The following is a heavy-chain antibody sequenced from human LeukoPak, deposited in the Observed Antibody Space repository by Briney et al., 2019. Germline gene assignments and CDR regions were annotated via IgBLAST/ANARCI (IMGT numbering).Heavy chain of an antibody. CDR3: ARGLIPTSYDY. D-gene: IGHD2-21*01. V-gene: IGHV4-59*01. J-gene: IGHJ4*02. CDR2: IYYSGST. Sequence: PSETLSLTCTVSGGSISSYYWSWIRQPPGRGLEWIGYIYYSGSTNYNPSLKSRVTISVDTSKNQFSPKLSSVTAADTAVYYCARGLIPTSYDYWGQGTLVTVSS. CDR1: GGSISSYY.